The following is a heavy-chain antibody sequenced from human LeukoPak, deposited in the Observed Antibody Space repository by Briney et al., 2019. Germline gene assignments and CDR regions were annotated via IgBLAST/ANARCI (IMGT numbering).Heavy chain of an antibody. V-gene: IGHV5-51*01. D-gene: IGHD3-9*01. J-gene: IGHJ5*02. CDR2: IYPSDSDT. Sequence: AESLNISCNGSGYSITSYWNGWVRQMPGKGLEWMGIIYPSDSDTRYNPSLQGQATTSATKSITTAYLQWSSLKASDSVMYYCARRGARDILTGERYNWFDPWGQGTLVTVSS. CDR1: GYSITSYW. CDR3: ARRGARDILTGERYNWFDP.